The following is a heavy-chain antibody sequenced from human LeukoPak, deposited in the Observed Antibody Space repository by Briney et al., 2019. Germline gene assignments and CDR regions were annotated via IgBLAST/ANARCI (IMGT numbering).Heavy chain of an antibody. V-gene: IGHV3-23*01. CDR3: AKAAAAPGFDF. Sequence: GGSLRLSCAASGFTFSSYTMNWVRQAPGKGLEWVATVSGSGDRMYHADSVKGRFTISRDNSKNTIYLQMNSLRAEDTALYYCAKAAAAPGFDFWGQGTLVTVSS. D-gene: IGHD6-13*01. CDR1: GFTFSSYT. CDR2: VSGSGDRM. J-gene: IGHJ4*02.